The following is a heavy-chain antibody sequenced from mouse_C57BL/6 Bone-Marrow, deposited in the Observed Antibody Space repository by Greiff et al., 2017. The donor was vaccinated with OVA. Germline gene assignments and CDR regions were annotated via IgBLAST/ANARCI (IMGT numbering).Heavy chain of an antibody. CDR3: ARSVDSSEFAY. D-gene: IGHD3-2*02. V-gene: IGHV1-80*01. J-gene: IGHJ3*01. CDR1: GYAFSSYW. Sequence: QVHVKQSGAELVKPGASVKISCKASGYAFSSYWMNWVKQRPGKGLEWIGQIYPGDGDTNYNGKFKGKATLTADKSSSTAYMQLSSLTSEDSAVYFCARSVDSSEFAYWGQGTLVTVSA. CDR2: IYPGDGDT.